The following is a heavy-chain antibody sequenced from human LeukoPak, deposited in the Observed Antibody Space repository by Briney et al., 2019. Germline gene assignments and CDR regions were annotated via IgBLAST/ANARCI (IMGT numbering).Heavy chain of an antibody. CDR2: ISGSGGST. D-gene: IGHD1-14*01. J-gene: IGHJ4*02. V-gene: IGHV3-23*01. Sequence: GGSLRLSCAASGFTFSSYAMSWVRQAPGKGLEWVSAISGSGGSTHYADSVKGRFTISRDNSKNTLYLQMNSLRAEDTAVYYCAKDQNPQTGYCFDYWGQGTLVTVSS. CDR3: AKDQNPQTGYCFDY. CDR1: GFTFSSYA.